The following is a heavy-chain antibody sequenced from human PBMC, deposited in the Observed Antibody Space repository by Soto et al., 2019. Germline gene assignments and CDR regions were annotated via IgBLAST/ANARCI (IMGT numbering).Heavy chain of an antibody. V-gene: IGHV4-30-4*01. Sequence: PSETLSLTCTVSGGSISSGDYYWSWIRQPPWKGLEWIGYIYYSGSTYYNPSLKSRVTISLDTSKNHFSLKLSSLTAADTAVYYCARARGARYFDYWGQGTLVTVSS. D-gene: IGHD2-15*01. CDR3: ARARGARYFDY. CDR2: IYYSGST. J-gene: IGHJ4*02. CDR1: GGSISSGDYY.